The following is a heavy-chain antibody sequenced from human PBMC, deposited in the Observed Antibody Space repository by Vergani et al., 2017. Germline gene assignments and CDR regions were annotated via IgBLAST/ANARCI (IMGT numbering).Heavy chain of an antibody. CDR1: GGTFSSYA. CDR3: ARDRNGYYGSGAYYYGMDV. Sequence: QVQRVQSGAEVKKPGSSVKVSCKASGGTFSSYAISGVRQAPGQGLEWMGRIIPIFGTANYAQKFQGRVTITADESTSTAYMELSSLRSEDTAVYYCARDRNGYYGSGAYYYGMDVWGQGTTVTVSS. V-gene: IGHV1-69*13. J-gene: IGHJ6*02. CDR2: IIPIFGTA. D-gene: IGHD3-10*01.